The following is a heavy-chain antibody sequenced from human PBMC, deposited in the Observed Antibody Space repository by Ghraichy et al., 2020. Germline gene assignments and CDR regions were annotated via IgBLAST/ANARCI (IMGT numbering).Heavy chain of an antibody. CDR3: ARDFYSSAASGSDY. CDR2: ISRSSSYI. CDR1: GFSFNSYS. V-gene: IGHV3-21*01. D-gene: IGHD2-15*01. J-gene: IGHJ4*02. Sequence: LTCAASGFSFNSYSMNWVRQAPGKGLEWVSYISRSSSYIYYADSVKGRFTISRDNAKNSLFLQMNSLRAEDTAVYYCARDFYSSAASGSDYWGQGTLVTVSS.